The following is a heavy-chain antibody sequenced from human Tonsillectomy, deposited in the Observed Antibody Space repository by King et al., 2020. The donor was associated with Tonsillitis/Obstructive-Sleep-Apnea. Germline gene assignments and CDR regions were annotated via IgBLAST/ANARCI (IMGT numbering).Heavy chain of an antibody. D-gene: IGHD1-1*01. CDR1: GYSFTSYW. Sequence: QLVQSGAEVKKPGESLKISCKGSGYSFTSYWIAWVRQMPGKGLEWMGTIYPGDSDTRYNPSFQGQVTISVDKSISTAYLQWSSLKASDTAMYYCASQLEPVYYYYYMDVWGKGTTVTVSS. J-gene: IGHJ6*03. CDR2: IYPGDSDT. CDR3: ASQLEPVYYYYYMDV. V-gene: IGHV5-51*01.